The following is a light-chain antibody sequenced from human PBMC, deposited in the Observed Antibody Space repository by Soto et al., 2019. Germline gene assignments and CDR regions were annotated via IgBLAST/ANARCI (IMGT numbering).Light chain of an antibody. CDR1: ESVSSS. V-gene: IGKV1-5*01. Sequence: DIRMTQSPSTLSAVVGDRVTITCRASESVSSSVAWYQQKPGKAPKLLIYDASTLESGVPSRFSGSGFGTDFTLTISSLEPEDFAVYFCQQGTFGQGTKVEI. CDR3: QQGT. CDR2: DAS. J-gene: IGKJ1*01.